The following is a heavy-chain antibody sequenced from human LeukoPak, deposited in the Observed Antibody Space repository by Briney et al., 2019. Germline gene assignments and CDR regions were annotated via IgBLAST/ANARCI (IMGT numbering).Heavy chain of an antibody. J-gene: IGHJ4*02. CDR1: RYSFTRYW. CDR3: ARPVEGGYYDSSGYSY. CDR2: IYSGDSET. V-gene: IGHV5-51*01. D-gene: IGHD3-22*01. Sequence: GESLKISCKASRYSFTRYWIGWVRQKPGKGLEWMGIIYSGDSETRYSPSFQGQVTISADKSITTAYLQWSSLKASDTAMYYCARPVEGGYYDSSGYSYWGQGTLVTVSS.